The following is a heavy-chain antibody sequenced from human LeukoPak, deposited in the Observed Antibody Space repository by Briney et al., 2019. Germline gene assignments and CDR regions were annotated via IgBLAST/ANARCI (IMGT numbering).Heavy chain of an antibody. D-gene: IGHD6-13*01. CDR3: AREVYSSSRPADAFDI. J-gene: IGHJ3*02. CDR2: IMQDGSEK. Sequence: PGGSLRLSCVGSGFRFSTYWISWVRQAPGKGLEWWANIMQDGSEKNYVDSVKGRFTISRDNARNSLYLQMNSLGAEDTAVYYCAREVYSSSRPADAFDIWGQGTVVTVSS. V-gene: IGHV3-7*01. CDR1: GFRFSTYW.